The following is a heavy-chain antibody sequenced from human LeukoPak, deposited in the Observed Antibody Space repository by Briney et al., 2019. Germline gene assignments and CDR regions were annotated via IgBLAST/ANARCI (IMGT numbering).Heavy chain of an antibody. Sequence: ASVKVSCKASGYTFTGYYMHWVRQAPGQGLEWMGIINPSGGSTSYAQKFQGRVTMTRDMSTSTVYMELSSLRSEDTAVYYCARGEAAAGVGDYWGQGTLVTVSS. CDR2: INPSGGST. J-gene: IGHJ4*02. D-gene: IGHD6-13*01. V-gene: IGHV1-46*01. CDR3: ARGEAAAGVGDY. CDR1: GYTFTGYY.